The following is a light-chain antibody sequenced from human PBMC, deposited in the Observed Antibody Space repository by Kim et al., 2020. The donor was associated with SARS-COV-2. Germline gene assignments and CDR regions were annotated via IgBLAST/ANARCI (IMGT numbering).Light chain of an antibody. CDR3: QQRSNWPTYT. J-gene: IGKJ2*01. CDR2: DAS. V-gene: IGKV3-11*01. CDR1: QSVSSY. Sequence: EIVLTHSPVTLSLSPGERATLSCSASQSVSSYLAWYQQKPGQAPRLLIYDASNRATGIPARFSGSGSGTDFTLTISSLEPEDFAVYYCQQRSNWPTYTFGQGTKLEI.